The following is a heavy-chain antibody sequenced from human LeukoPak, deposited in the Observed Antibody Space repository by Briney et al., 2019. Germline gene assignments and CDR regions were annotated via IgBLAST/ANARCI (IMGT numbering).Heavy chain of an antibody. CDR3: ARGAPRGVWNFYFDY. V-gene: IGHV1-18*01. Sequence: ASVKVSCKASGYAFSSYGIGWERQAPGRGLEWMGWVGPYNRKTNYSQKFQGRVTMTTDTSTNTAYLELRTLRSDDTAVYYCARGAPRGVWNFYFDYWGQGTLVTVSS. CDR2: VGPYNRKT. CDR1: GYAFSSYG. D-gene: IGHD1-7*01. J-gene: IGHJ4*02.